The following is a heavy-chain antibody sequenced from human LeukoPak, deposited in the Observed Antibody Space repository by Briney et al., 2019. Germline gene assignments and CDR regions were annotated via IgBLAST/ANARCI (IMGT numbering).Heavy chain of an antibody. CDR3: ARCTTGRTFGSLREIKRSREIDY. CDR1: GFTFSSYA. CDR2: ISYDGSNK. V-gene: IGHV3-30*04. Sequence: GGSLRLSCAASGFTFSSYAMHWVRQAPGKGLEWVAVISYDGSNKYYADSVKGRFTISRDNAKNSLYLQMNSLRVEDTAVYYCARCTTGRTFGSLREIKRSREIDYWGQGTLITVSS. D-gene: IGHD1-1*01. J-gene: IGHJ4*02.